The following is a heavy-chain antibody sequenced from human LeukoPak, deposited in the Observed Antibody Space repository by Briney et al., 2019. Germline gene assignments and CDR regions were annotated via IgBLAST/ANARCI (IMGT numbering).Heavy chain of an antibody. CDR2: ISYDGSNK. Sequence: PGGSLRLSCAASEFTFSSYAMHWVRQAPGKGLEWVAVISYDGSNKYYADSVKGRSTISRDNSKNTLYLQMNSLRAEDTAVYYCARHDRIQLWLLLDYWGQGTLVTVSS. D-gene: IGHD5-18*01. J-gene: IGHJ4*02. CDR3: ARHDRIQLWLLLDY. CDR1: EFTFSSYA. V-gene: IGHV3-30*04.